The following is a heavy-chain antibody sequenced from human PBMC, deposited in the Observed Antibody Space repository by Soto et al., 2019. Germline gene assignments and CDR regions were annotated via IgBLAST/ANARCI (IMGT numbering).Heavy chain of an antibody. J-gene: IGHJ4*02. CDR1: GFTFSNYW. CDR3: SRDVVVGAKALNY. Sequence: HPGGSLRLSCAASGFTFSNYWMTWVRQAPGKGLEWVANIKEDGSEKHYVDSVKGRFTISRDNAKNSLYLQMNSLRVEDTAVYFCSRDVVVGAKALNYWGQGALVTVYS. CDR2: IKEDGSEK. V-gene: IGHV3-7*01. D-gene: IGHD2-15*01.